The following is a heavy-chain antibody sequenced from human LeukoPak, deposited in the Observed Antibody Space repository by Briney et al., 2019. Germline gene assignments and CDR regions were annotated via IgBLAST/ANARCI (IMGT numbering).Heavy chain of an antibody. Sequence: GGSLRLSCAASGFTFSSYWMSWVRQAPGKGLEWVANIKQDGSEKYYVDSVKGRFTISRDNAKNSLYLQMNSLRAEDTAVYYCARVVVGRDRFLEWFRYMDVWGKGTTVTVSS. J-gene: IGHJ6*03. CDR2: IKQDGSEK. V-gene: IGHV3-7*01. CDR3: ARVVVGRDRFLEWFRYMDV. CDR1: GFTFSSYW. D-gene: IGHD3-3*01.